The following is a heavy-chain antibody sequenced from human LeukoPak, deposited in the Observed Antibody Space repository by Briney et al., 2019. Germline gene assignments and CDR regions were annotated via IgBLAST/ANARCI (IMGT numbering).Heavy chain of an antibody. CDR3: ARGFPDYCSSTSCPNNWFDP. CDR1: GYTFTSYG. Sequence: GASVKVSCKASGYTFTSYGISWVRQAPGQGLEWMGWINTNTGNPTYAQGFTGRFVFSLDTSVSTAYLQISSLKAEDTAVYYCARGFPDYCSSTSCPNNWFDPWGQGTLVTVPS. CDR2: INTNTGNP. D-gene: IGHD2-2*01. V-gene: IGHV7-4-1*02. J-gene: IGHJ5*02.